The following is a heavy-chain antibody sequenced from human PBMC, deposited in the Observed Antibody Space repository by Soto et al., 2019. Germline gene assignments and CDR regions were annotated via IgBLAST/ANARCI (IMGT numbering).Heavy chain of an antibody. CDR2: VRDTGST. Sequence: SETLSLTCTVSGGSMNIYYWTWIRQPPGKGLEWIGYVRDTGSTNYNPSLKSRVTISIDTSRNQFSLSLSSVTAADTAVYFCARYSPPKKTYDSNPGWFDPWGQGTLVTAPQ. D-gene: IGHD3-22*01. V-gene: IGHV4-59*01. J-gene: IGHJ5*02. CDR1: GGSMNIYY. CDR3: ARYSPPKKTYDSNPGWFDP.